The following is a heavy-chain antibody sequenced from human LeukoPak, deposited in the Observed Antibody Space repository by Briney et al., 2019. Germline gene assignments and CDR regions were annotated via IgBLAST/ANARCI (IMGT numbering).Heavy chain of an antibody. Sequence: ASVKVSCKASGGTFSSYAISWVRQAPRQGLEWMGRINPNSGGTNYAQKFQGRVTMTRDTSIGTAYMELSRLRSDGTAVYYCAAPIFGVVAYDYWGQGTLVTVSS. V-gene: IGHV1-2*06. D-gene: IGHD3-3*01. CDR1: GGTFSSYA. J-gene: IGHJ4*02. CDR3: AAPIFGVVAYDY. CDR2: INPNSGGT.